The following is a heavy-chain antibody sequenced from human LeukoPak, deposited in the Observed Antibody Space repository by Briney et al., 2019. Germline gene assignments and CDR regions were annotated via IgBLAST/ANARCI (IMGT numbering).Heavy chain of an antibody. CDR2: ITSGTTYI. V-gene: IGHV3-21*01. CDR3: ARWPYSSSYYFDY. D-gene: IGHD6-6*01. Sequence: GGSLRLSCAASGFTFSDYNMNWVRQSPEKGLEWVSSITSGTTYIYYADSVRGRFTLSRDNAKNSLYLQMNSPRAEDTAVYYCARWPYSSSYYFDYWGQGTLVTVSS. CDR1: GFTFSDYN. J-gene: IGHJ4*02.